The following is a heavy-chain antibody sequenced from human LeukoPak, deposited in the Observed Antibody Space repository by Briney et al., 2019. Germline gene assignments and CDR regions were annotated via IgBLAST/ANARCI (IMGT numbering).Heavy chain of an antibody. CDR2: ISGSGGST. V-gene: IGHV3-23*01. CDR3: AKDFTLGILRKRYYFDY. Sequence: GGSLRLSCAASVFTFSSYAMSWVRQAPGKGLEWVSAISGSGGSTYYADSVKGRFTISRDNSKNTLYLQMNSLRAEDTAVYYCAKDFTLGILRKRYYFDYWGQGTLVTVSS. CDR1: VFTFSSYA. J-gene: IGHJ4*02. D-gene: IGHD7-27*01.